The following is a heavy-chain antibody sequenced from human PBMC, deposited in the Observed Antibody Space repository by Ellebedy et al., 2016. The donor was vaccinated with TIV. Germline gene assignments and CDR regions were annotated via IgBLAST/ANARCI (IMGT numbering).Heavy chain of an antibody. Sequence: GESLKISXKGSGYSFTSYWIGWVRQMPGKGLEWMGIIYPGDSDTRYSPSFQGQVTISADKSISTAYLQWSSLKASDTAMYYCARLVGTERSIYIFDYWGQGTLVTVSS. CDR2: IYPGDSDT. J-gene: IGHJ4*02. CDR1: GYSFTSYW. D-gene: IGHD5-24*01. CDR3: ARLVGTERSIYIFDY. V-gene: IGHV5-51*01.